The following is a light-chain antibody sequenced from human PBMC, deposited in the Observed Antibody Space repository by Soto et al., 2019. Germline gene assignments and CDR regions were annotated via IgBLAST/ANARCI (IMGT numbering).Light chain of an antibody. CDR2: DVT. J-gene: IGLJ2*01. Sequence: QSVLTQPASVSGSPGQSIAIACTGVSGDIGDYDSVSWYQQHPEKAPQLIIYDVTSRPSGVSDRFSGSKSGNTATLTISGLQAEDEANYFCASYSTNTARGIFGGGTKLTVL. CDR3: ASYSTNTARGI. CDR1: SGDIGDYDS. V-gene: IGLV2-14*03.